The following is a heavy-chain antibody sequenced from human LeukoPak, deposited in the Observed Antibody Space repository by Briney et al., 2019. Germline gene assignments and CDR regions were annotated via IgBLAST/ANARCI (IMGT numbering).Heavy chain of an antibody. V-gene: IGHV3-48*03. CDR3: ARSKSITIFVDALDY. D-gene: IGHD3-3*01. CDR2: ISRSGSTI. CDR1: GFTFSSYA. Sequence: PGRSLRLSCAASGFTFSSYAMHWVRQAPGKGLEWVSYISRSGSTIYYADSVKGRFTISRDNAKNSLYLQMNSLRAEDTAVYYCARSKSITIFVDALDYWGQGTLVTVSS. J-gene: IGHJ4*02.